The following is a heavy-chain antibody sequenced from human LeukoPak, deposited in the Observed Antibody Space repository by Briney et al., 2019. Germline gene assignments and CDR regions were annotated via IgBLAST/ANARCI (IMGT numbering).Heavy chain of an antibody. Sequence: PSQTLSLTCTVSGGSISSGSYYWSWIRQPAGKGLEWIGRIYTSGSTNYNPSLKSRVTISVDTSKNQFSLKLSSVTAADTAVYYCASTYVLRYFDWLLGWFDPWGQGTLVTVSS. V-gene: IGHV4-61*02. J-gene: IGHJ5*02. CDR3: ASTYVLRYFDWLLGWFDP. CDR2: IYTSGST. D-gene: IGHD3-9*01. CDR1: GGSISSGSYY.